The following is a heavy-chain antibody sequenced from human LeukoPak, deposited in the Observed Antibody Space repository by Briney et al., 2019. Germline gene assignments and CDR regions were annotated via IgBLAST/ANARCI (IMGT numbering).Heavy chain of an antibody. D-gene: IGHD3-16*01. Sequence: GESLKISCTASGYTFTHHWIGGVRQMSGSGLEWMGIIYPRDSDTIYSPSFQGHVTISADTSINTAYLEWSSLEASDTAIYYCARHSDVLGAIWGQGTLVTVSS. J-gene: IGHJ4*02. CDR3: ARHSDVLGAI. CDR2: IYPRDSDT. CDR1: GYTFTHHW. V-gene: IGHV5-51*01.